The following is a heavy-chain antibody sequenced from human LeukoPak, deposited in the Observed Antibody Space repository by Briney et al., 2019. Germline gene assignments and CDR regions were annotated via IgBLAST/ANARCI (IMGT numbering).Heavy chain of an antibody. CDR2: ISGYNGHS. V-gene: IGHV1-18*01. J-gene: IGHJ3*01. CDR1: GYTFTGYN. D-gene: IGHD4-17*01. Sequence: GASVKVSCKASGYTFTGYNFSWVRQVPGQGLEWLGWISGYNGHSKYAQKMQGRVTMTRDKSTSIVYMELRSLISDDTAIYYCARENDYDDYGGAFDFWGQGTMVTVSS. CDR3: ARENDYDDYGGAFDF.